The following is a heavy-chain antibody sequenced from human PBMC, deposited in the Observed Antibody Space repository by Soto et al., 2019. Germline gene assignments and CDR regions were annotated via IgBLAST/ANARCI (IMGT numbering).Heavy chain of an antibody. V-gene: IGHV4-61*08. CDR1: GGSVSSGDYY. CDR2: IYYSGST. D-gene: IGHD5-12*01. Sequence: SETLSLTCTVSGGSVSSGDYYWSWIRQPPEKGLEYIGYIYYSGSTNYNPSLNSRVTISVDTSKNQFSLKLSSVTAADTAVYYCARVQDSSYEWPHYFYYRGQGTLVTVSS. CDR3: ARVQDSSYEWPHYFYY. J-gene: IGHJ4*02.